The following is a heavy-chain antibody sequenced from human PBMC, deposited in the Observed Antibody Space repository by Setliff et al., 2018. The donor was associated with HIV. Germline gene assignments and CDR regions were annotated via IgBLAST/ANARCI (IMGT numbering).Heavy chain of an antibody. CDR2: IYYSGST. CDR3: ARSRTSSGYYSVTGYGMDV. J-gene: IGHJ6*02. V-gene: IGHV4-59*01. D-gene: IGHD3-22*01. Sequence: SETLSLTCPVSGGSISSDYWSWIRQPPGKGLEWIGYIYYSGSTNYNPSLKSRVTISVDTSKNQFSLKLNSVTTADTAVEYCARSRTSSGYYSVTGYGMDVWGQGTTVTVSS. CDR1: GGSISSDY.